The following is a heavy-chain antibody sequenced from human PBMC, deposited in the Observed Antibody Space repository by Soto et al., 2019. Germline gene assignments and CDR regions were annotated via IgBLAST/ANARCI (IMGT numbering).Heavy chain of an antibody. CDR1: GFTVSSNY. CDR2: IYSGGST. Sequence: PGGSLRLSCAASGFTVSSNYMSWVRQAPGKGLEWVSVIYSGGSTYYADSVQGRFTISRDNSKNTLYLQMNSLRAEDTAVYYCARTMVRGVPYYYGMDVWGQGTTVTVSS. J-gene: IGHJ6*02. CDR3: ARTMVRGVPYYYGMDV. D-gene: IGHD3-10*01. V-gene: IGHV3-53*01.